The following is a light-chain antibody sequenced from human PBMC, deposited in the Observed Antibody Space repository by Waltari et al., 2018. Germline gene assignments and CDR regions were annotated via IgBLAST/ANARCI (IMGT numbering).Light chain of an antibody. J-gene: IGKJ3*01. CDR3: QQSDSIPPQFT. Sequence: DIKMTQSPSSLSDSVGDTVTITCRESQSIDSYLNWYQQKPGKAPKLLIYAASTLQSGVRSRFSGSGSGTDFTLTISSLQPEDFATYYCQQSDSIPPQFTFGPGTKVDIK. CDR1: QSIDSY. V-gene: IGKV1-39*01. CDR2: AAS.